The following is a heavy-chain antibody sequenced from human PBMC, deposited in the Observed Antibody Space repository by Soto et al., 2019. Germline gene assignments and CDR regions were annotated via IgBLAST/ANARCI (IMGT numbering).Heavy chain of an antibody. CDR1: GFTVSSNY. V-gene: IGHV3-53*01. D-gene: IGHD5-18*01. Sequence: PGGSLRLSCAASGFTVSSNYMSWVRQAPGKGLEWVSGFYSGDSTYYADSVKGRFTISRDKSKNTLYLQMNSLRAEDTAVYFCARAKGYTYGYFYFDYWGQGTLVTVSS. CDR2: FYSGDST. CDR3: ARAKGYTYGYFYFDY. J-gene: IGHJ4*02.